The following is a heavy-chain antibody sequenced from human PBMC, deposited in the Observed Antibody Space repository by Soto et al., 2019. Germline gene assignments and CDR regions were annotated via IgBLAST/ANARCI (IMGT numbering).Heavy chain of an antibody. D-gene: IGHD2-15*01. Sequence: QVQLQQWGAGLLKPSETLSLTCAVNGGSFTGYYWSWVRQPPGKGLEWIGEIKDGGSTNYSPSLRSRVTISADRSNKQFSLKVTSVTAADTAVYYCARGQEGVVATHWDQGTLVTVSS. J-gene: IGHJ4*02. CDR1: GGSFTGYY. CDR3: ARGQEGVVATH. V-gene: IGHV4-34*01. CDR2: IKDGGST.